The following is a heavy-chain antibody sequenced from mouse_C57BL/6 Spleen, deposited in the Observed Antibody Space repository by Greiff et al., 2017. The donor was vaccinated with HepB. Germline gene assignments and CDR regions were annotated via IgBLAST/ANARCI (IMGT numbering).Heavy chain of an antibody. Sequence: EVQVVESGGDLVKPGGSLKLSCAASGFTFSSYGMSWVRQTPDKRLEWVATISSGGSYTYYPDSVKGRFTISRDNAKNTLYLQMSSLKSEDTAMYYCARHVDYGSSWYFDVWGTGTTVTVSS. CDR1: GFTFSSYG. D-gene: IGHD1-1*01. V-gene: IGHV5-6*01. J-gene: IGHJ1*03. CDR2: ISSGGSYT. CDR3: ARHVDYGSSWYFDV.